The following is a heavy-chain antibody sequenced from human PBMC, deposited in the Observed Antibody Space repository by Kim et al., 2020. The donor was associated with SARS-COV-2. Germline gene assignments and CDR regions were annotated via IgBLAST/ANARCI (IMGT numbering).Heavy chain of an antibody. CDR3: ARRALGYCSSTSCQDAFDI. Sequence: SETLSLTCTVSGGSISSYYWSWIRQPPGKGLEWIGYIYYSGSTNYNPSLKSRVTISVDTSKNQFSLKLSSVTAADTAVYYCARRALGYCSSTSCQDAFDIWGQVTMVTVSS. J-gene: IGHJ3*02. V-gene: IGHV4-59*08. CDR2: IYYSGST. D-gene: IGHD2-2*01. CDR1: GGSISSYY.